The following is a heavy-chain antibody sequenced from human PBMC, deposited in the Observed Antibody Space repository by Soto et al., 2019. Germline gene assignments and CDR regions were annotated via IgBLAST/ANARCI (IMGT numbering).Heavy chain of an antibody. V-gene: IGHV1-46*03. D-gene: IGHD3-10*01. Sequence: QVQLVQSGAEVKKPGASVKVSCKASGYTFTSYYMHWVRQAPGQGLEWMGIINPSGGSTSYAQKSQGRVNMTRDTSTSTGYLELSSLRSEDTAVYYCARDGTRRLLWFGESPYNWFDPWGQGTLVTVSS. J-gene: IGHJ5*02. CDR3: ARDGTRRLLWFGESPYNWFDP. CDR2: INPSGGST. CDR1: GYTFTSYY.